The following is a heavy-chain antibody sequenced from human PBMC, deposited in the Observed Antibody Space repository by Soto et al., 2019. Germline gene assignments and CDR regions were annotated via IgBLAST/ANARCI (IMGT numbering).Heavy chain of an antibody. CDR1: GYLFTAYS. CDR2: VNPSGGST. Sequence: GASVKVSCKASGYLFTAYSMHWVRLAPGQGLEWMGVVNPSGGSTKHAQNFQGRVTMTRDTSTTTIYMELSSLRSDDTAIYYCAREENCSGGTCYSEYFHRWGQGTLVTVSS. J-gene: IGHJ1*01. CDR3: AREENCSGGTCYSEYFHR. V-gene: IGHV1-46*01. D-gene: IGHD2-15*01.